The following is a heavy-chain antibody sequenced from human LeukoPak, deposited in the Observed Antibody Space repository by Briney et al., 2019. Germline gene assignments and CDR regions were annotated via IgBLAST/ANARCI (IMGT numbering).Heavy chain of an antibody. D-gene: IGHD6-19*01. Sequence: SETLSLTRTVSGGSISSYYWSWIRQPPGKGLEWIGYIYYSGSTNYNPSLKSRVTISVDTSKNQFSLKLSSVTAADTAVYYCARLGPNGGSSGWYWYHWYFDLWGRGTLVTVSS. CDR2: IYYSGST. V-gene: IGHV4-59*08. CDR3: ARLGPNGGSSGWYWYHWYFDL. J-gene: IGHJ2*01. CDR1: GGSISSYY.